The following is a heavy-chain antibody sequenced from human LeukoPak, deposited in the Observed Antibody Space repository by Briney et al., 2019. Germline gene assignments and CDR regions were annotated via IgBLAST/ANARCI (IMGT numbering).Heavy chain of an antibody. V-gene: IGHV1-24*01. J-gene: IGHJ4*02. CDR1: GYTLTELS. CDR2: ADIEKREI. CDR3: AAERLYGILDY. D-gene: IGHD6-25*01. Sequence: ASMNVCCKVSGYTLTELSMHWVRHTPGKGLEWMGGADIEKREIIYARKYQGRVTITEDTSTDTAYMELSSLRSEVTSVYYCAAERLYGILDYWGQGTLVTVSS.